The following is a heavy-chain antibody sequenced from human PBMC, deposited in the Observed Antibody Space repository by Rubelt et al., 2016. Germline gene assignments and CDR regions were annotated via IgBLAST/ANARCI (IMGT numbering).Heavy chain of an antibody. Sequence: GKGLEWVSVIYSGGSTFYADSVKGRFTISRDNSKNTLYLQMNSLRAEDTAVYYCAREREGYYYGSGSYIYYYYMDVWGKGTTVTVSS. CDR3: AREREGYYYGSGSYIYYYYMDV. CDR2: IYSGGST. V-gene: IGHV3-53*01. D-gene: IGHD3-10*01. J-gene: IGHJ6*03.